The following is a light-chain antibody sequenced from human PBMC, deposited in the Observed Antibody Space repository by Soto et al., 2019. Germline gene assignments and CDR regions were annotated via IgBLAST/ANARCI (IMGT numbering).Light chain of an antibody. Sequence: DIPLTQSPSFLSASVGDRVTITCRASQGISSYLAWYQQKPGKAPKLLIYAASTLQSGVPSRFSGSGSGTEFTLTISSRQPEDFATYYCQQLNSYPLTFGGGTKVEIK. CDR3: QQLNSYPLT. V-gene: IGKV1-9*01. CDR1: QGISSY. CDR2: AAS. J-gene: IGKJ4*01.